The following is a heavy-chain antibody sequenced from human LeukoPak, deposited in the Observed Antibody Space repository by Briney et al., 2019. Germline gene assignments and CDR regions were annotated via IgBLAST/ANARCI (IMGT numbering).Heavy chain of an antibody. J-gene: IGHJ4*02. CDR2: IYYTGST. Sequence: SETLSLTCTVSGGSISSSSYYWGWIRQPPGKGLEWVASIYYTGSTYYNPSLKSRITISVDTSKNQFSLKLSSVTAADTAVYYCARGRYSGNSWGQGTLVTVSS. V-gene: IGHV4-39*07. CDR3: ARGRYSGNS. CDR1: GGSISSSSYY. D-gene: IGHD1-26*01.